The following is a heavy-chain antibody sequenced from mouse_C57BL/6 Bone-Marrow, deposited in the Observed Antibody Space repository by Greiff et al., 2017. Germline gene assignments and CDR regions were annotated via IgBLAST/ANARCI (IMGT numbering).Heavy chain of an antibody. Sequence: EVQLVESGGGLVKPGGSLKLSCAASGFTFSSYTMSWVRQTPGKRLQWVAAISGGGGNTYYPDSVKGRFTLSRDNDKNILYLEMSSLRTEDTALYYGSRQVTTVLATKYFDVWGTGTTVTVSS. D-gene: IGHD1-1*01. CDR3: SRQVTTVLATKYFDV. CDR1: GFTFSSYT. CDR2: ISGGGGNT. V-gene: IGHV5-9*01. J-gene: IGHJ1*03.